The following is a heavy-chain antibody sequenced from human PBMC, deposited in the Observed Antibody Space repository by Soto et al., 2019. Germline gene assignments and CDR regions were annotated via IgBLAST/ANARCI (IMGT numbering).Heavy chain of an antibody. CDR2: IYYSGST. CDR3: ARRKFFRNP. D-gene: IGHD3-3*01. J-gene: IGHJ5*02. Sequence: PSETLSLTCTVSGGSISSYYWSWIRQPPGKGLEWIGYIYYSGSTNYSPSLKSRVTISVDTSKNQFSLKLSSVTAADTAVYYCARRKFFRNPGGKGTLVTVPS. V-gene: IGHV4-59*01. CDR1: GGSISSYY.